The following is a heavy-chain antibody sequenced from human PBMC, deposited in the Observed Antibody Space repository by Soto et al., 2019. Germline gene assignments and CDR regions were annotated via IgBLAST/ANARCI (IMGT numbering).Heavy chain of an antibody. CDR2: IIPIFGAA. Sequence: SVKVSFKASGGTFSSYAISWLRQAPGQGLEWMGGIIPIFGAANYAQKFQGRVTITADESTSTAYMELSSLRSEDTAVYSCARGGYDSSDYGMDVWGQGTTVTVSS. V-gene: IGHV1-69*13. CDR3: ARGGYDSSDYGMDV. CDR1: GGTFSSYA. J-gene: IGHJ6*02. D-gene: IGHD3-22*01.